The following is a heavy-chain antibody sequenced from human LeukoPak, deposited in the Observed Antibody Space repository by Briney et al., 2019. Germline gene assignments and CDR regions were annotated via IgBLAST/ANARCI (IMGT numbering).Heavy chain of an antibody. CDR2: IYYTGST. D-gene: IGHD4-17*01. J-gene: IGHJ5*02. V-gene: IGHV4-39*07. CDR1: GGSIISTDDY. CDR3: ARDKGDYGDYYWFDP. Sequence: SETLSLTCTVSGGSIISTDDYWGWIRQPPGKGPEWIGSIYYTGSTYHNPSLKSRVTISEDPSKNQFSLKLRSVTAADTAVYYCARDKGDYGDYYWFDPWGQGTLVTVSS.